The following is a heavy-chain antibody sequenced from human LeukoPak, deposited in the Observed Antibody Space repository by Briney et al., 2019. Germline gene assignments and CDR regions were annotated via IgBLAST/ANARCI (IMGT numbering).Heavy chain of an antibody. V-gene: IGHV4-59*01. CDR2: VYNSGST. CDR3: ARGTGGYRFDP. J-gene: IGHJ5*02. CDR1: GASMSNYH. Sequence: KPSETLSLTCAVSGASMSNYHWSWIRQPPGRGLEYIGYVYNSGSTFYNPSLKSRVTIPADTSRKQFSLKLTSVTATDTAVYYCARGTGGYRFDPWGQGILVTVSS. D-gene: IGHD1-1*01.